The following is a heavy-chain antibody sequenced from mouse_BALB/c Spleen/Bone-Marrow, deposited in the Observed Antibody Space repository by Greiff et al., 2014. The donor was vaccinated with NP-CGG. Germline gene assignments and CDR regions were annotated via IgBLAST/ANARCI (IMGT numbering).Heavy chain of an antibody. CDR1: GFNIKDTY. CDR2: IDPANGNT. J-gene: IGHJ3*01. CDR3: AIYYYGSSGLAY. Sequence: EVKLMESGAELVKPGASVKLSCTASGFNIKDTYMHWVKQRPEQGLEWIGRIDPANGNTKYDPKSQGKATITADTSTNTAYLQLSSLTSEDTAVYYCAIYYYGSSGLAYWGQGTLVTVSA. D-gene: IGHD1-1*01. V-gene: IGHV14-3*02.